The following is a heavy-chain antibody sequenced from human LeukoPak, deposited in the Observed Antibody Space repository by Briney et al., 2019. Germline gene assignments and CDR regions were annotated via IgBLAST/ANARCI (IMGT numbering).Heavy chain of an antibody. CDR3: AREAEKYSSGFFDY. V-gene: IGHV4-4*07. CDR1: GGSISSYY. CDR2: IYASGNT. D-gene: IGHD6-19*01. J-gene: IGHJ4*02. Sequence: SETLSLTCTVSGGSISSYYWSWIRQPAGKGLEWIGRIYASGNTNYNPSLKSRVTMSVDTSKNQFSLKLSSVTAAGTAVYYCAREAEKYSSGFFDYWGQGTLVTVSS.